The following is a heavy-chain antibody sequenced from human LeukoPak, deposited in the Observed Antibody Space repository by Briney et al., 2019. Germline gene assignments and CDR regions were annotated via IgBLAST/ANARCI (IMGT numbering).Heavy chain of an antibody. Sequence: GASVKVSCKASGGTFISYAISWVRQAPGQGLEWMGRIIPILGIANYAQKLQGRVTMTTDTSTSTAYMELRSLRSDDTAVYYCARGFWLQYSEAIVFDYWGQGTLVTVSS. CDR3: ARGFWLQYSEAIVFDY. D-gene: IGHD5-24*01. CDR2: IIPILGIA. J-gene: IGHJ4*02. V-gene: IGHV1-69*04. CDR1: GGTFISYA.